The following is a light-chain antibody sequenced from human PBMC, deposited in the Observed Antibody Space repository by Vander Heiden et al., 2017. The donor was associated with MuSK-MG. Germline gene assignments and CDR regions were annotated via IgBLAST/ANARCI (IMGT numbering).Light chain of an antibody. J-gene: IGLJ2*01. CDR1: NIGAEH. V-gene: IGLV3-21*02. CDR2: DDS. Sequence: SFALTQPPSVSVAPGQTARITCGGDNIGAEHVHWYQQKPGQAPVLVVHDDSDRPPGIPDRFSGSNSGGAATLTISRVEAGDDADYYCQVWDNDSDHPGVFGGGTKLTGL. CDR3: QVWDNDSDHPGV.